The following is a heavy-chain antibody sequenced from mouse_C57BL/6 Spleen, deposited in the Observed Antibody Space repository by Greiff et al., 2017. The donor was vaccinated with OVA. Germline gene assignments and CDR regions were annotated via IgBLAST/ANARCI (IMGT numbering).Heavy chain of an antibody. CDR3: ARREEYDAGFAY. CDR2: INPGSGGP. Sequence: QVQLKQSGAELVRPGTSVKVSCKASGYAFTHYLLEWVKQRPGQGLEWIGVINPGSGGPNYNEQFKGTATLTVDKSSSNAYMQLSSLTSEDSAVYFCARREEYDAGFAYWGQGTLVTVSA. J-gene: IGHJ3*01. D-gene: IGHD2-14*01. CDR1: GYAFTHYL. V-gene: IGHV1-54*01.